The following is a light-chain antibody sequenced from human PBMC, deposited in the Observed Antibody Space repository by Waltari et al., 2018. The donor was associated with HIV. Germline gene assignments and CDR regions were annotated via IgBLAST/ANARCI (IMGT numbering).Light chain of an antibody. CDR2: STN. CDR1: SGSVSTPSF. CDR3: LVHMGHGAWV. Sequence: QTVVTQEPSFSVSPGGTVTLTCGLNSGSVSTPSFPSWYQQTPGQAPRTLIYSTNIRSSGVPDRFSGSILGNKAALTITGAQADDESDYYCLVHMGHGAWVFGGGTKLTVL. J-gene: IGLJ3*02. V-gene: IGLV8-61*01.